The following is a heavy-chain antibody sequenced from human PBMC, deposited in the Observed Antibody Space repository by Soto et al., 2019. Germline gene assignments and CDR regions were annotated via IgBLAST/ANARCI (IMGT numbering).Heavy chain of an antibody. CDR3: ARGGGVTTTGDDY. J-gene: IGHJ4*02. V-gene: IGHV4-30-2*01. D-gene: IGHD4-4*01. CDR2: IYHSGST. Sequence: QLQLQESGSGLVKPSQTLSLTCAVSGGSINTATHSWSWIRQPPGKGLEWIGYIYHSGSTYYNPSVKSRVTISIDKSNNHSSRRLSSVTAADTAVYYCARGGGVTTTGDDYWGQGILVTVSS. CDR1: GGSINTATHS.